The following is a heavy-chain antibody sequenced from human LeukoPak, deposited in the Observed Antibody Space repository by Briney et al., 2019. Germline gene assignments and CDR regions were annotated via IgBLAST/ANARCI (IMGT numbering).Heavy chain of an antibody. D-gene: IGHD6-19*01. CDR2: MNPNSGNT. V-gene: IGHV1-8*01. CDR1: GYTFTSYD. J-gene: IGHJ5*02. Sequence: ASVKVSCKASGYTFTSYDINWVRQATGQGLEWMGWMNPNSGNTGYAQKLQGRVTMTTDTSTSTAYMELRSLRSDDTAVYYCAGMGIAVAGTELGWFDPWGQGTLVTVSS. CDR3: AGMGIAVAGTELGWFDP.